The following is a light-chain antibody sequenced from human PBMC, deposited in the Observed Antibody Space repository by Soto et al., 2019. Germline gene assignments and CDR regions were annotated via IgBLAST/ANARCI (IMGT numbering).Light chain of an antibody. CDR2: GAS. CDR1: QSVSSSF. V-gene: IGKV3-20*01. CDR3: QQYGSSPQT. Sequence: EIVLTQSPGTLSLSPGERATLSCRASQSVSSSFLAWYQQQPGQAPRLLIYGASSRATGISDRFSGSGSGTDFPLTISRLGPEDFAVYYCQQYGSSPQTFGQGTKVEIK. J-gene: IGKJ1*01.